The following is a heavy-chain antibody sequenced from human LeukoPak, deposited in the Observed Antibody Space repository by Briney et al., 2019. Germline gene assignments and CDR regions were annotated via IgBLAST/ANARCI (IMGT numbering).Heavy chain of an antibody. J-gene: IGHJ4*02. CDR1: GFTFSGYL. V-gene: IGHV3-7*01. D-gene: IGHD2-15*01. Sequence: PGGSLRLSCAASGFTFSGYLMSWVRQAPGKGLEWAANIKEEGSEKYYVDSVKGRFIISRDNAKNSLYLQMNSLRAEDTAVYYCARDSSAAPHSYWGQGTLVTVFS. CDR3: ARDSSAAPHSY. CDR2: IKEEGSEK.